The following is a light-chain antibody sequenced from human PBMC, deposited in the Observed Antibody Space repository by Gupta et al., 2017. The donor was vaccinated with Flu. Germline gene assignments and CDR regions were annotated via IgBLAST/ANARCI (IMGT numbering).Light chain of an antibody. CDR2: NAI. V-gene: IGKV2-30*01. Sequence: DVVMTQSPLFLPVTLGQPASISCKSSQSLVYSGGNTYLVWFQQRPGQSPRRLIYNAIHRDSGVPDRFTGSGSGTDFTLKISRVEAEDVAVYYCMQGTHFPWTFGQGTKVEIK. J-gene: IGKJ1*01. CDR1: QSLVYSGGNTY. CDR3: MQGTHFPWT.